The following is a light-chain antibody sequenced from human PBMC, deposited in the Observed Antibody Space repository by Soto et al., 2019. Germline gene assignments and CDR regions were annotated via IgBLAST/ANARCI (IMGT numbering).Light chain of an antibody. CDR2: GTS. J-gene: IGKJ1*01. CDR3: QQYGSSPRT. V-gene: IGKV3-20*01. Sequence: EIVLTQSPGTLSLSPGERATLSCRASQNVGSRYLAWYQQKPGQAPRLLIYGTSNRATGIPDRFSGSGSGTDFSLTISSLEPGDRAVYYCQQYGSSPRTFGQGTKVDIK. CDR1: QNVGSRY.